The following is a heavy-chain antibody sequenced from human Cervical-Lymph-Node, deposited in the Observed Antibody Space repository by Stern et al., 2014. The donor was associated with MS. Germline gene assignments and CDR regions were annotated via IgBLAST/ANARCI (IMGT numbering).Heavy chain of an antibody. Sequence: VQLVESGGGVVQPGRSLRLSCAASGFTFSSFAMHWVRQAPGQGLERVAVISHNGAPTYYAVSVKGRFAISRDNSKDTVFLQMNSLRPEDTAVYYCASRGTPFDVTSINEYWGQGTLVTVSS. V-gene: IGHV3-30*09. CDR3: ASRGTPFDVTSINEY. J-gene: IGHJ4*02. CDR1: GFTFSSFA. CDR2: ISHNGAPT. D-gene: IGHD1-1*01.